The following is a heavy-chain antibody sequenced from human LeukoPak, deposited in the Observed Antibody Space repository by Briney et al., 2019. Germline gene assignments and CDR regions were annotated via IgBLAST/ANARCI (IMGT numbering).Heavy chain of an antibody. CDR3: ARHGHRNGWLYWFDP. D-gene: IGHD6-19*01. V-gene: IGHV4-39*01. Sequence: SETLSLTCTVSGGSISSSSYYWGWIRQPPGKGLQWIGSIHYSGTTYYNPSLKSRVTISIDTSKNQFSLKLSSVTAADTAVYYCARHGHRNGWLYWFDPWGQGTLVTVSS. J-gene: IGHJ5*02. CDR1: GGSISSSSYY. CDR2: IHYSGTT.